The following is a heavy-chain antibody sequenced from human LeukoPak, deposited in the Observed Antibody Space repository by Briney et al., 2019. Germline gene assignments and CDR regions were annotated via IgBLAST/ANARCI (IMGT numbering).Heavy chain of an antibody. V-gene: IGHV3-9*03. Sequence: GRSLRLSCAASGFTFDDYAMHWVRQAPGKGLEWVSGISWNSGSIGYADSVKGRFTISRDNAKNSLYLQMNSLRAEDMALYYCAKEGGQWLDGYYFDYWGQGTLVTVSS. J-gene: IGHJ4*02. D-gene: IGHD6-19*01. CDR3: AKEGGQWLDGYYFDY. CDR2: ISWNSGSI. CDR1: GFTFDDYA.